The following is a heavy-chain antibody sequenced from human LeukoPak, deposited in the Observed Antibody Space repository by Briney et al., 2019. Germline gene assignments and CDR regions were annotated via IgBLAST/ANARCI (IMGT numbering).Heavy chain of an antibody. Sequence: SETLSLTCTVSGGSINSYYWSWIRQAPGKGLGWVGYIYYTGGEINYNPSLNSRLIISVDTSKTQFSLMLTSVTAADTAVYYCARQPAATAAFDIWAQGTMVTVSS. J-gene: IGHJ3*02. CDR3: ARQPAATAAFDI. D-gene: IGHD5-18*01. CDR1: GGSINSYY. CDR2: IYYTGGEI. V-gene: IGHV4-59*08.